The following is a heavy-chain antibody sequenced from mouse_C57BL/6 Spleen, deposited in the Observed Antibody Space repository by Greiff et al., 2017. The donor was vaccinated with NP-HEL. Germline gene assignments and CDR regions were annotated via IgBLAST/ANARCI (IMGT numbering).Heavy chain of an antibody. V-gene: IGHV1-55*01. CDR3: AREGSSGWAY. CDR1: GYTFTSYW. J-gene: IGHJ3*01. Sequence: QVQLQQSGAELARPGASVKLSCKASGYTFTSYWITWVQQRPGQGLEWIGDIYPGSGSTNYNEKFKSKATLTVDTSSSTAYLQLSSLTSEDSAVYYCAREGSSGWAYWGQGTLVTVSA. CDR2: IYPGSGST. D-gene: IGHD3-2*02.